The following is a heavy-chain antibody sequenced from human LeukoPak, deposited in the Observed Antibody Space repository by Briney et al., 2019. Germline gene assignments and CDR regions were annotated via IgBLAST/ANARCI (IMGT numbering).Heavy chain of an antibody. D-gene: IGHD1-1*01. CDR1: GGSISSYY. CDR2: IYYSGST. V-gene: IGHV4-39*01. J-gene: IGHJ5*02. Sequence: SETLSLTCTVSGGSISSYYWGWIRQPPGKGLEWIGTIYYSGSTYYNPSLKSRVTISVYTSKNQFSLKLRSVTAADTSVYYCARVPGGALNWFDPWGQGTLVTVSS. CDR3: ARVPGGALNWFDP.